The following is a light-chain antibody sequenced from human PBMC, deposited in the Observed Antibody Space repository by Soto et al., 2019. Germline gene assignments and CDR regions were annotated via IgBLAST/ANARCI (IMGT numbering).Light chain of an antibody. V-gene: IGKV1-5*03. CDR3: QQYHSYSWT. CDR1: QSISSY. Sequence: IQLPQSPSSLSASVGDRVTITCRASQSISSYLNWYQQKPEKAPKVLIYRASHLESGVPSRFSASGSGTEFSLTINSLQADDFATYYCQQYHSYSWTFGQGTKVDIK. J-gene: IGKJ1*01. CDR2: RAS.